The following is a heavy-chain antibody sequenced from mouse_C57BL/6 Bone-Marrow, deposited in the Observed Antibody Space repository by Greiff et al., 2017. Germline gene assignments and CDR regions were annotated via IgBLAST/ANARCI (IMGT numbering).Heavy chain of an antibody. CDR3: ARGRVLLRFYFDY. CDR2: IHPNSGST. J-gene: IGHJ2*01. Sequence: QVQLQQPGAELVKPGASVKLSCKASGYTFTSYWMHWVKQRPGQGLEWIGMIHPNSGSTNYNEKFKSKATLTVDKSSSTAYMQLSSLTSEDSAVXYCARGRVLLRFYFDYWGQGTTLTVSS. V-gene: IGHV1-64*01. CDR1: GYTFTSYW. D-gene: IGHD1-1*01.